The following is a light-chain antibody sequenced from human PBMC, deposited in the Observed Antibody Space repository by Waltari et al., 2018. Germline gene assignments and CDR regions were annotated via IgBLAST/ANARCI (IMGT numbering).Light chain of an antibody. CDR2: EVF. Sequence: QSALTQPRSVSGSLGQSVTISCTGTSSDVGSYDLVSWYQQHPGEAPKLLICEVFKRPPDTSSRFSGAKSGSTASLTISGLQPEDEADYYCCSYAGRGTYVFGSGTKVTVL. V-gene: IGLV2-23*02. CDR1: SSDVGSYDL. CDR3: CSYAGRGTYV. J-gene: IGLJ1*01.